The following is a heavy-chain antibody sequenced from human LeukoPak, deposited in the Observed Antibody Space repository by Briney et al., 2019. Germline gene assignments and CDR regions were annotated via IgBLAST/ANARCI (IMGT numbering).Heavy chain of an antibody. CDR2: ISAYNGNT. J-gene: IGHJ5*02. CDR3: ARGEGPRITMEYNWFDP. CDR1: GYTFTSYG. V-gene: IGHV1-18*01. D-gene: IGHD3-10*01. Sequence: ASVKVSCKASGYTFTSYGISWARQAPGQGLEWMGWISAYNGNTNYAQKLQGRVTMTTDTSTSTAYMELRSLRSDDTAVYYCARGEGPRITMEYNWFDPWGQGTLVTVSS.